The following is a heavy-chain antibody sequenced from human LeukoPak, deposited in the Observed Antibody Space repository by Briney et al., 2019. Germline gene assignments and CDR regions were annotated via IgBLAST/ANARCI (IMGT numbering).Heavy chain of an antibody. J-gene: IGHJ4*02. D-gene: IGHD3-10*01. CDR3: ATHSYYYCSGSYAHYLDY. CDR2: LNWNGGST. Sequence: GGALRLSCAASGFTFEDNGMSWVRQAPGKGLEWVSGLNWNGGSTGYADSVKGRFTISRDNARNSLYLQMNSLRTEDTALYYCATHSYYYCSGSYAHYLDYWGQGTLVTVSA. V-gene: IGHV3-20*04. CDR1: GFTFEDNG.